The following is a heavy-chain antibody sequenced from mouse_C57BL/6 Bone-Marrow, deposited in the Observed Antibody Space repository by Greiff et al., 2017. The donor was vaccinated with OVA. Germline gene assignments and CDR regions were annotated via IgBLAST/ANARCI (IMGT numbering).Heavy chain of an antibody. CDR2: ISDGGSYT. J-gene: IGHJ4*01. CDR1: GFTFSSYA. V-gene: IGHV5-4*01. CDR3: ARDFRRVYAMYY. Sequence: EVQGVESGGGLVKPGGSLKLSCAASGFTFSSYAMSWVRQTPEKRLEWVATISDGGSYTYYPDNVKGRFTISRDNAKNNLYLQMLHLKSEDTAMYYCARDFRRVYAMYYWAPGTSVTFSS.